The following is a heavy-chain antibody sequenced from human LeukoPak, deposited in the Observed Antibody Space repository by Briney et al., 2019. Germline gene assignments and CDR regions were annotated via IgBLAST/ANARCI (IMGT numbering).Heavy chain of an antibody. CDR3: AKRGAEVGTTVAPGDY. J-gene: IGHJ4*02. Sequence: GGTLRLSCAASGFTFSSYGMSWVRQAPGKGLEWVSTISAISGSTYYADSVKGQFTISRDNSKNTLYLQMNSLRAEDTAIYYCAKRGAEVGTTVAPGDYWGQGTLVTVSS. CDR1: GFTFSSYG. CDR2: ISAISGST. V-gene: IGHV3-23*01. D-gene: IGHD1-26*01.